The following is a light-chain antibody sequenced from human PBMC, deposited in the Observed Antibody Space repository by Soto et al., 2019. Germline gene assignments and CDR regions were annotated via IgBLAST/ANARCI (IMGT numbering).Light chain of an antibody. J-gene: IGLJ2*01. CDR1: SSDVGGYNY. Sequence: QSALTQPASVSGSPGQSITISCTGTSSDVGGYNYVSWYQQHPGKAPKLMIYEVSNRPSGVSHRFSGSKSGNTASLTISGLQAEDEADYYCCSYTSSSAVVFGGGTKLTVL. CDR3: CSYTSSSAVV. CDR2: EVS. V-gene: IGLV2-14*01.